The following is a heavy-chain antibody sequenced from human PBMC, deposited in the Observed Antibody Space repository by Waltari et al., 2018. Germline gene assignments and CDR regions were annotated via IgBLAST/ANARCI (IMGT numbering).Heavy chain of an antibody. CDR2: IYYSGRT. Sequence: QLQLQESGPGLVKPSETLSLTCTVSGCSISSSSYSWGWIRQPPGKGLEWIGSIYYSGRTYYNPSLKSRVTISVDTSKNQFSLKLSSVTAADTAVYYCARGGPRAVAGTFLDPWGQGTLVTVSS. V-gene: IGHV4-39*07. CDR1: GCSISSSSYS. CDR3: ARGGPRAVAGTFLDP. J-gene: IGHJ5*02. D-gene: IGHD6-19*01.